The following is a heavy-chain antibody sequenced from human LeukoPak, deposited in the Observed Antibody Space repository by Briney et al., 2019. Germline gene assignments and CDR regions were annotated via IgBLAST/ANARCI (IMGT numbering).Heavy chain of an antibody. CDR3: AKDLWGPHCSSTSCYTRGIVDS. D-gene: IGHD2-2*02. Sequence: HPGGSLRLSCAASGFTFSSYSMSWVRQAPGKGLEWVSSISAGGGSTYYADSVKGRFTISRDNSQNTLYLQMNSLSAEDTAIYYCAKDLWGPHCSSTSCYTRGIVDSWGQGTLVTVSS. CDR1: GFTFSSYS. J-gene: IGHJ4*02. V-gene: IGHV3-23*01. CDR2: ISAGGGST.